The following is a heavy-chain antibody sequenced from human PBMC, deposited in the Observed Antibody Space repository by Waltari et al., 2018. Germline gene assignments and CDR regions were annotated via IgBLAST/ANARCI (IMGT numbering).Heavy chain of an antibody. CDR1: GFTFSSYW. V-gene: IGHV3-7*01. J-gene: IGHJ4*02. D-gene: IGHD1-1*01. Sequence: EVQLVESGGGLVQPGGSLRLSCAASGFTFSSYWMSWVRQAPGKGLEWVANRQQDGSEKYYVDSVKGRFTISRDNAKNSLYLQMNSLRAEDTAVYYCARGGRAGTPDYWGQGTLVTVSS. CDR3: ARGGRAGTPDY. CDR2: RQQDGSEK.